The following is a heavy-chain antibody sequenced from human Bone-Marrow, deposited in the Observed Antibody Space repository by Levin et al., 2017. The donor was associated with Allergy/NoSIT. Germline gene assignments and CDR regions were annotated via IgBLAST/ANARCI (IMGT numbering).Heavy chain of an antibody. CDR1: GPSVSAYY. CDR2: IYYLGST. CDR3: ARSKPYYYDNSGYYYFDY. V-gene: IGHV4-59*02. D-gene: IGHD3-22*01. J-gene: IGHJ4*02. Sequence: SETLSLTCTVSGPSVSAYYWSWIRQPPGKGLEWIGYIYYLGSTYYNPSLTSRVTISVDTSKNQFSLRLNSVTAADTAVYYCARSKPYYYDNSGYYYFDYWGQGTLVTVSS.